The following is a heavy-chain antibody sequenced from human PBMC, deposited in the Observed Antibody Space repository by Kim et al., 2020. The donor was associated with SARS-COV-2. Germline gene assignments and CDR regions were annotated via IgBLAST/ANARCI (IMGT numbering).Heavy chain of an antibody. CDR3: ARGLGYCSSTSCYPEDIDWFDP. D-gene: IGHD2-2*01. CDR2: INPNSGGT. V-gene: IGHV1-2*02. J-gene: IGHJ5*02. CDR1: GYTFTGYY. Sequence: ASVKVSCKASGYTFTGYYMHWVRQAPGQGLEWMGWINPNSGGTNYAQKFQGRVTMTRDTSISTAYMELSRLRSDDTAVYYCARGLGYCSSTSCYPEDIDWFDPWGQGTLVTVSS.